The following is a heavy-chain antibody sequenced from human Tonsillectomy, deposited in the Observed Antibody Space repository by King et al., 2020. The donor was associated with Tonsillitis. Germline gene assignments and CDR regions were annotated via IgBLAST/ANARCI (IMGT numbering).Heavy chain of an antibody. Sequence: VQLVESGGGVVQPGRSLRLSCAASGFTFSSYAMHWVRQAPGKGLEWVAVISYDGSNKYYADSVKGRFTISRDNSKNTLYLQMNSLRAEDTAVYYCASKDCGGDCYSSYSFDYWGQGTLVTVSS. CDR1: GFTFSSYA. CDR3: ASKDCGGDCYSSYSFDY. CDR2: ISYDGSNK. D-gene: IGHD2-21*02. J-gene: IGHJ4*02. V-gene: IGHV3-30-3*01.